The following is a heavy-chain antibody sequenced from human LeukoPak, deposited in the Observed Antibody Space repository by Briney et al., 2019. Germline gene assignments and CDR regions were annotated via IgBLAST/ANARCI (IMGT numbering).Heavy chain of an antibody. CDR2: LYSGGST. D-gene: IGHD2-2*01. Sequence: AGSLTLSCAASGCTFTNYAMSWVRQPPGKGLEWVSVLYSGGSTYYADSVKGRFTISGDNSKNTLYLQMNSLRAEDTAGYYCASGARRTRCLDYWGQGTPVTGSS. CDR1: GCTFTNYA. J-gene: IGHJ4*01. V-gene: IGHV3-23*03. CDR3: ASGARRTRCLDY.